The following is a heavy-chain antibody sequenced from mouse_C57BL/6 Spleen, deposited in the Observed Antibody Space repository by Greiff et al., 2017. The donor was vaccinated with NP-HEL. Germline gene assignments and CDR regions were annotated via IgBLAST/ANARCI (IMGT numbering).Heavy chain of an antibody. D-gene: IGHD2-4*01. CDR1: GYTFTSYW. CDR2: INPGNGGT. J-gene: IGHJ4*01. V-gene: IGHV1-53*01. Sequence: QVQLQQPGTELVQPGASVKLSCKASGYTFTSYWMHWVKPRPGQGLEWIGHINPGNGGTNYNEKFKSKATLTVDKSSSTAYMQLSSLTSEDSAVYYCARDDYDGDYYACDDWGQGTTVTVSS. CDR3: ARDDYDGDYYACDD.